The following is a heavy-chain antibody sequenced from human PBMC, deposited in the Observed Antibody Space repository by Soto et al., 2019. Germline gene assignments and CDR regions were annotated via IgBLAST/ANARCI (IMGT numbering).Heavy chain of an antibody. CDR2: ISYDGNNQ. J-gene: IGHJ4*02. Sequence: QVQLVESGGGVVQPGRSLRLSCAASGFTFSTYAMHWVRQAPGKGLEWVAVISYDGNNQYYADSVKGRFTISRDNSKNTLYLQMNSLRPEETAVFYWARDRSMGATDYWGQGTLVTVSS. V-gene: IGHV3-30-3*01. CDR3: ARDRSMGATDY. CDR1: GFTFSTYA. D-gene: IGHD1-26*01.